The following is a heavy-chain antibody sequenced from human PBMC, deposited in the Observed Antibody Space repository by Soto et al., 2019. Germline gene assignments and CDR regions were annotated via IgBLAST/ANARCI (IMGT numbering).Heavy chain of an antibody. CDR1: GGSISSYY. D-gene: IGHD6-19*01. V-gene: IGHV4-59*01. J-gene: IGHJ4*02. CDR3: ARLSGWYYYFDY. Sequence: PSETLSLTCTVSGGSISSYYWSWIRQPPGKGLEWIGYIYYSGSTNYNPSLKSRVTISVDTSKNQFSLKLSSVTAADTAVYYCARLSGWYYYFDYWGQGTLVTVSS. CDR2: IYYSGST.